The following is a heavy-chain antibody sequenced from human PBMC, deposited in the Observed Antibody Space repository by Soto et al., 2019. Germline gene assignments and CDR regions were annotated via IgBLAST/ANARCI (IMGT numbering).Heavy chain of an antibody. D-gene: IGHD3-10*01. CDR1: GFTFSSYG. CDR2: IWYDGSNK. Sequence: QVQLVESGGGVVQPGRSLRLSCAASGFTFSSYGMHWVRQAPGKGLEWVAVIWYDGSNKYYADSVKGRFTISRDNSKNTLYLQMNSLRAEDTAVYYCARELVRGSFDYWGQGTLVTVSS. V-gene: IGHV3-33*01. CDR3: ARELVRGSFDY. J-gene: IGHJ4*02.